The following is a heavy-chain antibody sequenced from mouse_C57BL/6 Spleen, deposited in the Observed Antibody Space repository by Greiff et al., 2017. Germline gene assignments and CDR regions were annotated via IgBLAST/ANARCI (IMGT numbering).Heavy chain of an antibody. CDR3: TTDYGSSYDDD. CDR1: GFNIKDDY. V-gene: IGHV14-4*01. J-gene: IGHJ2*01. D-gene: IGHD1-1*01. CDR2: IDPENGDT. Sequence: EVQRVESGAELVRPGASVKLSCTASGFNIKDDYMHWVKQRPEQGLEWIGWIDPENGDTEYASKFQGKATIPADTSSNTAYLQLSSLTSEDTAVYYCTTDYGSSYDDDWGQGTTLTVSS.